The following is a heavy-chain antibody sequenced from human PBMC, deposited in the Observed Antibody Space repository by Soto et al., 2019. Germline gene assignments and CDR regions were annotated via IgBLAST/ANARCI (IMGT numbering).Heavy chain of an antibody. Sequence: SETLSLTCAVYGGSFSGYYWSWIRQPPGKGLEWIGEINHSGSTNYNPSLKSRVTISVDTSKNQFSLKLSSVTAADTAVYYCARPAYSSGWNRGNWFDPWGQGTLVTVSS. CDR3: ARPAYSSGWNRGNWFDP. J-gene: IGHJ5*02. D-gene: IGHD6-19*01. CDR1: GGSFSGYY. CDR2: INHSGST. V-gene: IGHV4-34*01.